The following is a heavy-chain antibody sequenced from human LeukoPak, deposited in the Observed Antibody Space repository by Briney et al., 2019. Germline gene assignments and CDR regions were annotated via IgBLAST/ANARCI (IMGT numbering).Heavy chain of an antibody. CDR1: GFTFSSYS. Sequence: PGGSLRLSCAASGFTFSSYSMNWVRQAPGKGLEWVAYISSSSTTIYYADSLKGRCTISRDNAKNSLYLQMSSLRDEDTAVYYCARPRDGYNHGAFDIWGQGTMVTVSS. V-gene: IGHV3-48*02. J-gene: IGHJ3*02. CDR2: ISSSSTTI. D-gene: IGHD5-24*01. CDR3: ARPRDGYNHGAFDI.